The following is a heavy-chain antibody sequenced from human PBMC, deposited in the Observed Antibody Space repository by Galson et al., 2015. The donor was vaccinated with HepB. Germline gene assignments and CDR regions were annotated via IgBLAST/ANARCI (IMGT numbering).Heavy chain of an antibody. Sequence: SVKVSCKASGGTFSSYAISWVRQAPGQGLEWMGGIIPIFGTANYAQKFQGRVTITADESTSTAYMELSSLRSEDTAVYYCARGKSRFLERLSPAGYWGQGTLVTVSS. CDR2: IIPIFGTA. V-gene: IGHV1-69*13. CDR3: ARGKSRFLERLSPAGY. D-gene: IGHD3-3*01. J-gene: IGHJ4*02. CDR1: GGTFSSYA.